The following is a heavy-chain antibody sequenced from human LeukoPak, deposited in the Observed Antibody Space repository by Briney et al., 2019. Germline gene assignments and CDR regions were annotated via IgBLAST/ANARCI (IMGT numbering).Heavy chain of an antibody. V-gene: IGHV3-66*01. D-gene: IGHD1-1*01. CDR3: ARGGTDGLDI. Sequence: GGSLRLSCAASGFTVSSNYMTWVRQAPGKGLEWVSGIYSGGSTYYADSVKGRFTISRDNSKNTLYLQMNNLRAEDTAVYFRARGGTDGLDIWGQETMVTVSS. CDR2: IYSGGST. CDR1: GFTVSSNY. J-gene: IGHJ3*02.